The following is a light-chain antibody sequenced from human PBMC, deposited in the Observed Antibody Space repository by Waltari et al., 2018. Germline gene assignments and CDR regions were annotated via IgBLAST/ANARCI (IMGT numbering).Light chain of an antibody. CDR3: SSYTGRGTVI. CDR1: NSDIGSYSY. J-gene: IGLJ2*01. V-gene: IGLV2-14*01. CDR2: DRT. Sequence: QSVLTQPASVSGSPGQPSTISCTGTNSDIGSYSYVSWYQQYPGKAPKLIIYDRTERPSGVSTRFSGSKSGNTASLTISGLQADDEADYFCSSYTGRGTVIFGRGTMVTVL.